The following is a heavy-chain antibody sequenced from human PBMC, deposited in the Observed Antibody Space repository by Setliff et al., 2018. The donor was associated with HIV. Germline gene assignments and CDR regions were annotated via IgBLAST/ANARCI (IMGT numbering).Heavy chain of an antibody. D-gene: IGHD1-26*01. CDR1: GFSFRNFG. CDR3: VRDSAASVWVGASVYYFDF. V-gene: IGHV3-21*01. J-gene: IGHJ4*02. CDR2: ISSSDDDT. Sequence: GGSLRLSCTASGFSFRNFGMTWVRQAPGKGLEWVSSISSSDDDTHYADSLRGRFTVSRDNAKSALYLQMNNLSVDDTAVYYCVRDSAASVWVGASVYYFDFWGQGIQVTAPQ.